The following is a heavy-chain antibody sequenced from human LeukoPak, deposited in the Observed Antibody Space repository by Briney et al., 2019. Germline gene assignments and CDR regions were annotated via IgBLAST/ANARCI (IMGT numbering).Heavy chain of an antibody. Sequence: GGSLRLSCAASGFAFSDAWMSWVRQAPGKGLEWVGRIKTKNGGGATDYAAPIEGRFTISRDDSKEMLYLQMDSLKSEDTAVYYCMTIFTTIVRGVVGDYWGQGTLVTVYS. CDR1: GFAFSDAW. CDR2: IKTKNGGGAT. CDR3: MTIFTTIVRGVVGDY. D-gene: IGHD3-10*01. V-gene: IGHV3-15*01. J-gene: IGHJ4*02.